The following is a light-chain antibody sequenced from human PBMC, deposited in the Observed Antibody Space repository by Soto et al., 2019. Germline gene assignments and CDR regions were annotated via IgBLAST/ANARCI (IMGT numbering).Light chain of an antibody. CDR1: QGIGDT. CDR2: DTS. CDR3: QQCSNWPLT. V-gene: IGKV3D-11*01. Sequence: EVVMTQSPATLSVSPGEGVTLSCRASQGIGDTLAWYQHKPGQTPRLLIYDTSTRATGVPARFSGSGSGPDFTLTIRSLEPEDFAVYYCQQCSNWPLTSGGGTKVEIK. J-gene: IGKJ4*01.